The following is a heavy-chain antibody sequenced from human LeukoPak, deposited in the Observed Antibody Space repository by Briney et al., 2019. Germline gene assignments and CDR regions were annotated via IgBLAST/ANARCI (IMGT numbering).Heavy chain of an antibody. J-gene: IGHJ4*02. Sequence: ASVKVSCKASGYTFTGYYMHWVRQAPGQGLEWMGWINPNSGGTNYAQKFQGRVTMTRDTSISTAYMELRSLRSDDTAVYYCARVEVGALGVAADYWGQGTLVTVSS. D-gene: IGHD1-26*01. V-gene: IGHV1-2*02. CDR3: ARVEVGALGVAADY. CDR2: INPNSGGT. CDR1: GYTFTGYY.